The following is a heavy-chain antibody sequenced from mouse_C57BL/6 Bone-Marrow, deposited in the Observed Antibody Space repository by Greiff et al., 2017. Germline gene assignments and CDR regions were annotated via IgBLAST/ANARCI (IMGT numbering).Heavy chain of an antibody. Sequence: VQLQQSGAELVKPGASVKLSCKASGYTFTEYTIHWVKQRSGQGLEWIGWFYPGSGSIKYNEKFRDKATLTADTSSSTVYMELSRLTSEDSAVYLCARHEEGIYYGNYDWFAYWGQGTLVTVSA. CDR3: ARHEEGIYYGNYDWFAY. V-gene: IGHV1-62-2*01. D-gene: IGHD2-1*01. CDR2: FYPGSGSI. J-gene: IGHJ3*01. CDR1: GYTFTEYT.